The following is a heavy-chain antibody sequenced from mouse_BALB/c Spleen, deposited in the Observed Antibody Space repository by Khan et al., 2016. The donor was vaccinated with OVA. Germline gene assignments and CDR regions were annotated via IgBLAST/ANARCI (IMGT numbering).Heavy chain of an antibody. D-gene: IGHD1-2*01. Sequence: VELVESGGDLVKPGGSLNLSCEASGFTFSSYGMSWLRQTPDKRLEWVATISHGGSYTYYPDSVKGRLTMSRDNAQNTLYLQMSSLKSEDTAMYYCARHRFTTPTAWFAYWGQGTLVTVSA. J-gene: IGHJ3*01. V-gene: IGHV5-6*01. CDR2: ISHGGSYT. CDR1: GFTFSSYG. CDR3: ARHRFTTPTAWFAY.